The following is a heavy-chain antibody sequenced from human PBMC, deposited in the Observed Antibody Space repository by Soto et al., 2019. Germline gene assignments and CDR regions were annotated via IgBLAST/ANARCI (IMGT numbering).Heavy chain of an antibody. CDR1: GFTFTRYS. V-gene: IGHV3-21*06. CDR2: ISSTTNYI. Sequence: PGGSLRLSCAASGFTFTRYSMNWVRQAPGKGLEWVSSISSTTNYIYYGDSMKGRFTISRDNAKNSLYLEMNSLRAEDTAVYYYARESEDLTSNFDYWGQGTQVTVSS. J-gene: IGHJ4*02. CDR3: ARESEDLTSNFDY.